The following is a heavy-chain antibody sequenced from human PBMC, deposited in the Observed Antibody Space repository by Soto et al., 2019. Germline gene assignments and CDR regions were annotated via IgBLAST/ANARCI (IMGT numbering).Heavy chain of an antibody. J-gene: IGHJ4*02. CDR2: SSGSGGTT. Sequence: PGGSLRLSCAASGFTFSNYAMSWVRQAPGKGLEWVSASSGSGGTTYYEDSVKGRFTISRDNSKKTLYLQMNSLRAEDTAVYYCAKVHSSGWYPHYWGQGTLVTVSS. CDR1: GFTFSNYA. V-gene: IGHV3-23*01. D-gene: IGHD6-19*01. CDR3: AKVHSSGWYPHY.